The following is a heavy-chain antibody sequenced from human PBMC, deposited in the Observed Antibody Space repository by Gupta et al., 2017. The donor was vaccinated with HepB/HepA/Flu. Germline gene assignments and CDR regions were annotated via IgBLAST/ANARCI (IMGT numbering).Heavy chain of an antibody. Sequence: EVQLVESGGGLVQPGGSLRLSWAASGFTFRAHFMDWVRQAPGKGLEWVGRISNRAESYTTHYAASVQGRFTISRDDSYNSVYLQMNSLKNEDTAVYYCASFWTGDHFDSWGQGTLVTVSS. CDR2: ISNRAESYTT. J-gene: IGHJ5*01. CDR3: ASFWTGDHFDS. CDR1: GFTFRAHF. V-gene: IGHV3-72*01. D-gene: IGHD3/OR15-3a*01.